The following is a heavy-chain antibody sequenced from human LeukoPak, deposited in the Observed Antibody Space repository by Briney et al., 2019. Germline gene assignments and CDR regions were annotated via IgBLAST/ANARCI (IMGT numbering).Heavy chain of an antibody. CDR1: GFTFSSYA. J-gene: IGHJ4*02. CDR3: VRSLDY. Sequence: GGSLRLSCAAYGFTFSSYAMSWVRQAPGKGLEWVSAISGSGGSTYYADSVKGRFTISRGNSKNAVYLQMNSLRVEDTALYYCVRSLDYWGQGTLVTVSS. CDR2: ISGSGGST. V-gene: IGHV3-23*01.